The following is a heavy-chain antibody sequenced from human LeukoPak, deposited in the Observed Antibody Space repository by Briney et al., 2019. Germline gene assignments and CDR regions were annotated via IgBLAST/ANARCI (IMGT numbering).Heavy chain of an antibody. J-gene: IGHJ4*02. CDR1: GYTFTSYA. Sequence: ASVKVSCKASGYTFTSYAMHWVRQAPGQRLEWMGWINAGNGNTKYSQKFQGRVTITRDTSASTAYMELSSLRSEDTAVYYCARAMTTVTTIDYWGQGTLVTVSS. D-gene: IGHD4-17*01. V-gene: IGHV1-3*01. CDR2: INAGNGNT. CDR3: ARAMTTVTTIDY.